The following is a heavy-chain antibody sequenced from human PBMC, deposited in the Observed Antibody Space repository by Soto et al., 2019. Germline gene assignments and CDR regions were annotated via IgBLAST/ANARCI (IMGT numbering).Heavy chain of an antibody. CDR1: GYTFTGYY. Sequence: GASVKVSCKASGYTFTGYYMHWVRQAPGQGLEWMGWINPNSGGTNYAQKFQGWVTMTRDTSISTTYMEVSRLRSDDTAVYYCARGGEIAVAGAYNWFDPWGQGTLVTVSS. D-gene: IGHD6-19*01. CDR2: INPNSGGT. J-gene: IGHJ5*02. V-gene: IGHV1-2*04. CDR3: ARGGEIAVAGAYNWFDP.